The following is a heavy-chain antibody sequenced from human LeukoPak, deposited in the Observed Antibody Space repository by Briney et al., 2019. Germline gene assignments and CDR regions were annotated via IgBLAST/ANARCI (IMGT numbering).Heavy chain of an antibody. J-gene: IGHJ1*01. CDR2: TRNKANSYTT. CDR3: ARRGDGYGGMTARYFQH. V-gene: IGHV3-72*01. Sequence: GGSLRLSCAASGFTFSDHYMDWVRQAPGKGLEWVGRTRNKANSYTTEYAASVKGRFTISRDDSKNSLYLQMNSLKTEDTAVYYCARRGDGYGGMTARYFQHWGQGTLVTVSS. CDR1: GFTFSDHY. D-gene: IGHD4-23*01.